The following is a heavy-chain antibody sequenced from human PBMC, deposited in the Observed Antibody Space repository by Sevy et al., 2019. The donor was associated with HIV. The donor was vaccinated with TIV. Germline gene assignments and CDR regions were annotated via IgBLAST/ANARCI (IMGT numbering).Heavy chain of an antibody. CDR2: INHSGST. CDR1: GGSFSGYY. CDR3: ARIGWYSSSSGMDV. Sequence: SETLSLTCAVYGGSFSGYYWSWIRQPPGKGLEWIGEINHSGSTNYNPSLKRRVTISVDTSKNQFSLKLSSVTAADTAGYYCARIGWYSSSSGMDVWGQGPTVTVSS. D-gene: IGHD6-6*01. V-gene: IGHV4-34*01. J-gene: IGHJ6*02.